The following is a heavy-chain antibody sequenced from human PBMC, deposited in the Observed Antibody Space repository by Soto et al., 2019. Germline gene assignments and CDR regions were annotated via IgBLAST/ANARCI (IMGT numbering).Heavy chain of an antibody. CDR1: GFTFSNAW. D-gene: IGHD3-16*02. CDR3: TTVFVWGSYRPQLFDY. Sequence: GGSLRLSCAASGFTFSNAWMSWARQAPGKGLEWVGRIKSKTDGGTTDYAAPVKGRFTISRDDSKNTLYLQMNSLKTEDTAVYYCTTVFVWGSYRPQLFDYWGQGTLVTVSS. V-gene: IGHV3-15*01. CDR2: IKSKTDGGTT. J-gene: IGHJ4*02.